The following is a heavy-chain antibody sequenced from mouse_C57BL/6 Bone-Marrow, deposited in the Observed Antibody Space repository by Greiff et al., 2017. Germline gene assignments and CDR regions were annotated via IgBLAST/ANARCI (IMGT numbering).Heavy chain of an antibody. CDR3: ARSVYDYHQSCFDV. Sequence: QVQLQQPGAELVRPGSSVKLSCKASGYTFTSYWMHWVKQRPIQGLEWIGNIDPSDSETHYNQKFKDKATLTVDKSSSTAYMQLSSLTSEDSAVYYCARSVYDYHQSCFDVWCTGTTVTVSS. CDR2: IDPSDSET. V-gene: IGHV1-52*01. CDR1: GYTFTSYW. D-gene: IGHD2-4*01. J-gene: IGHJ1*03.